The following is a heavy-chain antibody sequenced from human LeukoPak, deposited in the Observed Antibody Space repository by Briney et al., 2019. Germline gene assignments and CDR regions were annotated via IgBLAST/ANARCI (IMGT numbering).Heavy chain of an antibody. CDR3: ASRSEGTGEASYDYYYGMDV. CDR1: GGTFSSYA. J-gene: IGHJ6*02. Sequence: GASVKVSCKASGGTFSSYAISWVRQAPGQGLEWMGRIIPILGIANYAQKFQGRVTITADKSTSTAYIELSSLRSEDTAVYYCASRSEGTGEASYDYYYGMDVWGQGTTVTVSS. D-gene: IGHD7-27*01. V-gene: IGHV1-69*04. CDR2: IIPILGIA.